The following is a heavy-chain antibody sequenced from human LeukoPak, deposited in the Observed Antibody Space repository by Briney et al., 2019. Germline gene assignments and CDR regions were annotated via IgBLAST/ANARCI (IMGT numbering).Heavy chain of an antibody. Sequence: SETLSLTCAVSGYSISSGYYWGWIRQPPGKGLEWIGSIYHSGSTYYNPSLKSRVTISVDTSKNQFSLKLSSVTAADTAVYYCAGDTAMVIRAFDIWGQGTMVTVSS. CDR1: GYSISSGYY. V-gene: IGHV4-38-2*02. D-gene: IGHD5-18*01. CDR3: AGDTAMVIRAFDI. CDR2: IYHSGST. J-gene: IGHJ3*02.